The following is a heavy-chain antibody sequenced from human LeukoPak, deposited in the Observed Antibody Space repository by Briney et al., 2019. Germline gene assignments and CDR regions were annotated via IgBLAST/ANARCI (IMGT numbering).Heavy chain of an antibody. Sequence: PGRSLRLSCAASGFTFDDYAMHWVRQAPGKGLEWVSGISWNSGSIGYADSVKGRFTISRDNAKNSLYLQMNSLRAEDTAVYYCVRRHVAVAAHDDAFDIWGQGTMVTVSS. V-gene: IGHV3-9*01. CDR2: ISWNSGSI. D-gene: IGHD6-19*01. CDR1: GFTFDDYA. J-gene: IGHJ3*02. CDR3: VRRHVAVAAHDDAFDI.